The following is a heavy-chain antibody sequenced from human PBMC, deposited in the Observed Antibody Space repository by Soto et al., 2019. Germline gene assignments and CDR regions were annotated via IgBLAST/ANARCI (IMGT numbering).Heavy chain of an antibody. CDR2: INAGNGNT. V-gene: IGHV1-3*01. J-gene: IGHJ4*02. D-gene: IGHD3-22*01. CDR3: ARCLLGSSGYYWG. Sequence: QVQLVQSGAEVKKPGASVKVSCKASGYTFTSYAMHWVRQAPGQRLEWMGWINAGNGNTKYSQKFQGRVTITRDTSASTAHMELSSRRSEVTAVYSCARCLLGSSGYYWGWGQGTLVTVSS. CDR1: GYTFTSYA.